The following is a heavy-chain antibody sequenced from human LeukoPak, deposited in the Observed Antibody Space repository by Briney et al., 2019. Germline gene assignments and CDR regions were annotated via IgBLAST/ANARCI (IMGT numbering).Heavy chain of an antibody. CDR3: AREDLHDCWSGYGAFDI. D-gene: IGHD3-3*01. J-gene: IGHJ3*02. CDR2: IYYSGRT. Sequence: SETLSLTCAVSGGSISSSSYYWGWIRQPPGKGLEWIGTIYYSGRTYYTPSLKSRVTISVDTSKNQFSLKLSSVTAADTAVYYCAREDLHDCWSGYGAFDIWGQGTMVTVSS. V-gene: IGHV4-39*07. CDR1: GGSISSSSYY.